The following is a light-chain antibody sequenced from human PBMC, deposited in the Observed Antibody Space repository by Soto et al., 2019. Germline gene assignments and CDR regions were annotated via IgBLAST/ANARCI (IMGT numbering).Light chain of an antibody. CDR2: EVT. Sequence: QSALTQPASVSGSPGQSVTISCTGSSSDVGVYNFVSWYQQHSAKAPKLMIYEVTNRPSGVSNHFSGSKSDNTASLTISGLQPEDEADYYCSSYTTRSTQGVFRGGTNLTV. V-gene: IGLV2-14*01. CDR3: SSYTTRSTQGV. J-gene: IGLJ2*01. CDR1: SSDVGVYNF.